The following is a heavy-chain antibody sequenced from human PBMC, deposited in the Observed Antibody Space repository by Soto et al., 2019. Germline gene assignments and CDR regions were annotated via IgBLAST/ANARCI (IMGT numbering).Heavy chain of an antibody. D-gene: IGHD3-22*01. CDR1: GGSFSGYY. Sequence: SETLSLTCAVYGGSFSGYYWSWIRQPPGKGLEWIGEINHSGSTNYNPSLKSRVTISVDTSKNQFSLKLSSVTAADTAVYYCARGLQDSSGYYPHDDFDIWGHVTMVTVS. V-gene: IGHV4-34*01. CDR2: INHSGST. CDR3: ARGLQDSSGYYPHDDFDI. J-gene: IGHJ3*02.